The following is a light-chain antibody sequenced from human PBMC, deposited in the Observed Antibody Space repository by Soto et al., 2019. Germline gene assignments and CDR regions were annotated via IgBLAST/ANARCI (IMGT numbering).Light chain of an antibody. CDR2: SNN. CDR1: SSNIGSYI. Sequence: QSVLTQPPSASGTPGQRVTISCSGSSSNIGSYIVNWYQQLPGTAPKLLIYSNNQRPSGVPDRFSGSKSGTSASLAISGLQSDDEADYYCAAWDDSLNGNVVFGGGTKLTVL. V-gene: IGLV1-44*01. CDR3: AAWDDSLNGNVV. J-gene: IGLJ2*01.